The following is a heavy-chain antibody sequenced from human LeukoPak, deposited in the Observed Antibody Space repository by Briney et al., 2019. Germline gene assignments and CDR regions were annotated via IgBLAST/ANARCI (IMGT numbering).Heavy chain of an antibody. CDR1: GFTFSSYW. V-gene: IGHV3-74*01. CDR2: INSDGSST. J-gene: IGHJ4*02. Sequence: GGSLRLSCAASGFTFSSYWMHWVRQAPGKGLVWVSRINSDGSSTSYADSVKGRFTISRDNAKNTLYLQMNSLRAEDTAVYYCASLYSSGWQTDFDYWGQGTLVTASS. D-gene: IGHD6-19*01. CDR3: ASLYSSGWQTDFDY.